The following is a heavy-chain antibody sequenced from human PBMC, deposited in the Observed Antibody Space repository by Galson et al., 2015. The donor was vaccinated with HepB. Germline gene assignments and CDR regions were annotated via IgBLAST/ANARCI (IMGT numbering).Heavy chain of an antibody. D-gene: IGHD3-9*01. CDR3: AGHHNYDILTGSWAFDI. CDR2: ISSSGSTI. V-gene: IGHV3-11*01. CDR1: GFTFSDYH. Sequence: SLRLSCAASGFTFSDYHMSWIRQAPGKGLEWVSYISSSGSTIYYADSVKGRFTISRDNAKNSLYLQMNSLRAEDTAMYYCAGHHNYDILTGSWAFDIWGQGTMVTVSS. J-gene: IGHJ3*02.